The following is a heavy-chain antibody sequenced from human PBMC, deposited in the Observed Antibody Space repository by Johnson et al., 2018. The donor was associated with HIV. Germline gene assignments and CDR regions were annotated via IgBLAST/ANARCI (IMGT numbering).Heavy chain of an antibody. CDR1: GFTFSSYA. J-gene: IGHJ3*02. D-gene: IGHD3-9*01. Sequence: VQLVESGGGVVQPGRSLRLSCAASGFTFSSYAMHWVRQAPGKGLEWVANIKQDGSEKYYVDSVKGRFTISRDNAKNSLYLQMNSLRVEDTAVYYCAKDIRLVAAYYDILSGTSFDAFDIWGQGTMVTVSS. V-gene: IGHV3-7*01. CDR2: IKQDGSEK. CDR3: AKDIRLVAAYYDILSGTSFDAFDI.